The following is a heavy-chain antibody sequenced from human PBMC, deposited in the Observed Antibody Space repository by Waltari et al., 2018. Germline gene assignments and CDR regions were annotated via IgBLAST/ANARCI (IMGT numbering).Heavy chain of an antibody. CDR3: ARVITVVGTYRRTFDY. V-gene: IGHV1-46*01. CDR2: INPSDGTT. J-gene: IGHJ4*02. Sequence: QVQLVQSGAEVKKPGASVQVSCTASGYTFTNYYIHWVPQAPGQGLEWMGVINPSDGTTSYAQKFQGRVTMTRDTSTSTVYMELSSLRSEDTAVYYCARVITVVGTYRRTFDYWGRGTLVTVSS. D-gene: IGHD6-19*01. CDR1: GYTFTNYY.